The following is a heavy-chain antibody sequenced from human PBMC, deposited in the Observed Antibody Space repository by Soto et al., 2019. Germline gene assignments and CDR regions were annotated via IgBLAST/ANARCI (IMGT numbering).Heavy chain of an antibody. CDR2: VSSGGRT. D-gene: IGHD4-17*01. CDR3: ATVRQNYAAYGY. Sequence: GGSLRLSCAASGFTFSTYAMHWVRQAPGKGLEYASAVSSGGRTYYANSVKGRFTISRDNSKNTVFLQMGSLRPEDMAVYYCATVRQNYAAYGYWGQGTLVTVSS. V-gene: IGHV3-64*01. J-gene: IGHJ4*02. CDR1: GFTFSTYA.